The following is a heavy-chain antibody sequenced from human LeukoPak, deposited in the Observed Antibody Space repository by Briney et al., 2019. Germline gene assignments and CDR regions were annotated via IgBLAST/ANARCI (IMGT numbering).Heavy chain of an antibody. D-gene: IGHD2-8*01. CDR2: ISYDGSNK. J-gene: IGHJ6*02. CDR3: ARDRPCNGVCYGPYYYYGMDV. CDR1: GFTFSSYA. Sequence: GGSLRLSCAASGFTFSSYAMHWVRQAPGKGLEWVAVISYDGSNKYYADSVKGRFTISRDNSKNTLYLQMNSLRAEDTAVYYCARDRPCNGVCYGPYYYYGMDVGGQGTTVTVSS. V-gene: IGHV3-30-3*01.